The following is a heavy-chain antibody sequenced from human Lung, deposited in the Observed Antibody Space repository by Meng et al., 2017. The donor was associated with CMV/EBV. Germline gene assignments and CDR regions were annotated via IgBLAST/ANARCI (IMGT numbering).Heavy chain of an antibody. CDR2: ISFDGSNK. CDR1: GFTFSTYA. V-gene: IGHV3-30*04. D-gene: IGHD6-25*01. CDR3: VRDGQAGAKGLDY. J-gene: IGHJ4*02. Sequence: GESXKISCAASGFTFSTYAMHWVRQAPGKGLEWVAVISFDGSNKYYADSVRGRSIISRDNPNNTVSLQMNSLRVEDTALYYCVRDGQAGAKGLDYWGQGSLVTGSS.